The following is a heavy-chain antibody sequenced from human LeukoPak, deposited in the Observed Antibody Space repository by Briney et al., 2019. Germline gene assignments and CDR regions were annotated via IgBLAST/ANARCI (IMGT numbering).Heavy chain of an antibody. CDR1: GFTFSSYS. Sequence: NPGGSLRLSCAASGFTFSSYSMKWVRQSPGEGLEWVSSISGSSDGIFYADSVKGRFTISRDNAKNSLFLQMNSLRADDTAVYYCARGLQGSIIKWGSDYWGQGTLVTVSS. CDR3: ARGLQGSIIKWGSDY. J-gene: IGHJ4*02. D-gene: IGHD2-8*01. V-gene: IGHV3-21*01. CDR2: ISGSSDGI.